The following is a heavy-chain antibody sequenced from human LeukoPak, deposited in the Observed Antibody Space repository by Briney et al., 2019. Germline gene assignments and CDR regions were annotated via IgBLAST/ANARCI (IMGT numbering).Heavy chain of an antibody. Sequence: PSETLSLTCTVSGGSISSYYWSWIRQPAGKGLEWIGRIYTSGSTNYNPSLKRRVTMSVDTSKNQFSLKLSSVTAADTAVYYCARDFFSIAAAGYYYYYYMDVWGKGTTVTVSS. CDR2: IYTSGST. V-gene: IGHV4-4*07. CDR1: GGSISSYY. J-gene: IGHJ6*03. D-gene: IGHD6-13*01. CDR3: ARDFFSIAAAGYYYYYYMDV.